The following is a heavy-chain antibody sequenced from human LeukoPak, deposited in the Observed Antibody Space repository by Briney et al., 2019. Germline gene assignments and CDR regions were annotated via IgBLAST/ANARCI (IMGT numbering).Heavy chain of an antibody. CDR2: ISWNSGSI. Sequence: PGRSLRLSCAASGFTFDDYAMHWVRQAPGKGLEWVSGISWNSGSIDYADSVKGRFTISRDNAKNSLYLQMNSLRAEDTALYYCAKDIGPRGSAFDYWGQGTLVTVSS. J-gene: IGHJ4*02. V-gene: IGHV3-9*01. D-gene: IGHD1-26*01. CDR3: AKDIGPRGSAFDY. CDR1: GFTFDDYA.